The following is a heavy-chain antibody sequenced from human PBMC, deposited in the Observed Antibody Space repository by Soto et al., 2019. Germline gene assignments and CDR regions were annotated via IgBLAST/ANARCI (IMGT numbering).Heavy chain of an antibody. Sequence: QVQVVQSGAEVKKPGASVKVSCKASGYTFINYGISWVRQAPGQGLEWMGWISAYNGDTNYAQKFQGRVTMTTDTSTSTAYMELRSLRSDDSAVYYCARDTYCSGGTCYPNSDYWGQGTLVTVSS. CDR2: ISAYNGDT. CDR1: GYTFINYG. D-gene: IGHD2-15*01. V-gene: IGHV1-18*01. J-gene: IGHJ4*02. CDR3: ARDTYCSGGTCYPNSDY.